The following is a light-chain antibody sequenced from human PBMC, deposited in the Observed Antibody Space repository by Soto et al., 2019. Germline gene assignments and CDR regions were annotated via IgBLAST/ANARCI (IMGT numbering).Light chain of an antibody. CDR2: EES. CDR3: QQVKTYPRT. Sequence: IQVTQSRSFLSASVGDRVTITCRPSQAVPNNMAWYQQKPGKPPKLLIYEESTLHSGVPSRFSGRKSGTQFTLTIDSLQPEDFATYYCQQVKTYPRTFGGGTKVDI. CDR1: QAVPNN. J-gene: IGKJ4*01. V-gene: IGKV1-9*01.